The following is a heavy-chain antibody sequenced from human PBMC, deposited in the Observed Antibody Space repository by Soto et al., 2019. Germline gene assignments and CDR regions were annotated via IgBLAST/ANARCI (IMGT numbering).Heavy chain of an antibody. D-gene: IGHD3-3*01. CDR2: INAGNGNT. J-gene: IGHJ4*02. Sequence: GASVKVSCKASEYTFTNYALHWVRQAPGQRLEWMGWINAGNGNTKYSQKFQGRVTITRDTSASTAYMELSSLRSEDTAVYYCARDLEVFGVVITPGFDYWGQGTLVTVSS. CDR1: EYTFTNYA. CDR3: ARDLEVFGVVITPGFDY. V-gene: IGHV1-3*01.